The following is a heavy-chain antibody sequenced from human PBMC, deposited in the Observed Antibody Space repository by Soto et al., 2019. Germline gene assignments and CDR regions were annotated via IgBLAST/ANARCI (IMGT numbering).Heavy chain of an antibody. CDR1: GFTFSTYW. D-gene: IGHD5-18*01. Sequence: LRLSCAASGFTFSTYWMHWVRQAPGKGLVWVSRINTDGSGTTYTDSVKGRFTISRDNAKNTLYLQMNSLRAEDTAVYFCARDSGYSYFDYWGQGTLVTVS. CDR2: INTDGSGT. V-gene: IGHV3-74*01. J-gene: IGHJ4*02. CDR3: ARDSGYSYFDY.